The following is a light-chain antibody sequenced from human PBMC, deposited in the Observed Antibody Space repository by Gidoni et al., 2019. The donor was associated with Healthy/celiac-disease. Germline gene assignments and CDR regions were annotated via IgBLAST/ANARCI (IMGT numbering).Light chain of an antibody. CDR3: QQYYSTPPVT. J-gene: IGKJ4*01. CDR1: QSVLYSSNNKNY. V-gene: IGKV4-1*01. Sequence: DIVMTQSPASLAVSLGERATINCKSSQSVLYSSNNKNYLAWYQQKPGQPPKLLIYWASTRESGVPDRFSGSGSGTDFTLTISSLQAEDVAVYYCQQYYSTPPVTFXGXTKVEIK. CDR2: WAS.